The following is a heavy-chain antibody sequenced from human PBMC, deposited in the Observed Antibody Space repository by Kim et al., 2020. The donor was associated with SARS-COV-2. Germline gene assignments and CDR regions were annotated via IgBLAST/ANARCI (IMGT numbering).Heavy chain of an antibody. CDR2: IYYSGST. V-gene: IGHV4-39*01. D-gene: IGHD2-21*02. CDR3: ARLGVPLVVVTANPDY. Sequence: SETLSLTCTVSGGSISSSSYYWGWIRQPPGKGLEWIGSIYYSGSTYYNPSLKSRVTISVDTSKNQFSLKLSSVTAADTAVYYCARLGVPLVVVTANPDYWGQGTLVTVSS. J-gene: IGHJ4*02. CDR1: GGSISSSSYY.